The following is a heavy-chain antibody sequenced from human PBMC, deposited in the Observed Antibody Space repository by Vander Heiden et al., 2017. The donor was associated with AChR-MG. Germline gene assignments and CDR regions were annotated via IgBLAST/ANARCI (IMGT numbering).Heavy chain of an antibody. Sequence: EVQLVESGGGLVQPGGSLRLSCAASGFTFSSYDMHWVRQPTGKGREWVSAIGTAGDTYYPGSVKGRFTISRENAKNSLYLQMNSLRAGDTAVYYCARGCSGGSCYLENWFDPWGQGTLVTVSS. J-gene: IGHJ5*02. CDR1: GFTFSSYD. D-gene: IGHD2-15*01. CDR2: IGTAGDT. CDR3: ARGCSGGSCYLENWFDP. V-gene: IGHV3-13*01.